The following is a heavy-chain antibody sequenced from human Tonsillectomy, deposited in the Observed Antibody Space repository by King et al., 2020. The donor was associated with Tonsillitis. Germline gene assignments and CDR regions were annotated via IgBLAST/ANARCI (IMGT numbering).Heavy chain of an antibody. CDR2: IIPILGIA. CDR3: AREGVGCSGGSCYVDY. Sequence: QLVQSGAEVKKPGSSVKVSCKASGGTFSSYAISWVRQAPGQGLEWMGRIIPILGIANYAQKFQGRGTITADKSTSTAYMGLGSLRSGDTAGYYCAREGVGCSGGSCYVDYWGQGTLVTVSS. V-gene: IGHV1-69*09. D-gene: IGHD2-15*01. J-gene: IGHJ4*02. CDR1: GGTFSSYA.